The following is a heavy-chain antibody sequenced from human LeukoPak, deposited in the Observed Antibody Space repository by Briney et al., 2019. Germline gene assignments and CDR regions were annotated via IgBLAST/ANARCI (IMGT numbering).Heavy chain of an antibody. CDR2: IWYDGSNK. CDR1: GFTFSSYG. V-gene: IGHV3-33*01. D-gene: IGHD3-10*01. J-gene: IGHJ4*02. Sequence: GGSLRISCAASGFTFSSYGMHWVRQAPGKGLEWVAVIWYDGSNKYYADSVKGRFTISRDNSKNTLYLQMNSLRAEDTAVYYCAGDRRAGAMVRGALDYGGQGTLVTVPS. CDR3: AGDRRAGAMVRGALDY.